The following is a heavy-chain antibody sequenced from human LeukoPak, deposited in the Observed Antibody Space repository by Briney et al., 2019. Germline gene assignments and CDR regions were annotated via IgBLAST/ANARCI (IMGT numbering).Heavy chain of an antibody. J-gene: IGHJ6*02. CDR3: ARDGDYWGYYGMDV. V-gene: IGHV3-30*04. Sequence: GRSLRLSCAASGFTFSRYAMHWVRQAPGKGLECVTVISYDSSEKYYAHSVKGRFTISRDNSKNTVYLQMNSLRAEDTALYYCARDGDYWGYYGMDVWGQGITVTVSS. CDR1: GFTFSRYA. CDR2: ISYDSSEK. D-gene: IGHD4-17*01.